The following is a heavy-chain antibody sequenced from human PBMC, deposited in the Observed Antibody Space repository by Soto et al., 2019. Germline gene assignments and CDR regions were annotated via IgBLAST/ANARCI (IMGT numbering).Heavy chain of an antibody. CDR1: GYTFTSYG. D-gene: IGHD3-3*01. CDR2: MNPNSGNT. J-gene: IGHJ6*03. CDR3: AREYYDFWSGYYYYYMDV. Sequence: ASVTVSCQASGYTFTSYGINWVRQATGQGLEWMGWMNPNSGNTGYAQKFQGRVTMTRNTSISTAYMELSSLRSEDTAVYYCAREYYDFWSGYYYYYMDVWGKGTTVTVSS. V-gene: IGHV1-8*02.